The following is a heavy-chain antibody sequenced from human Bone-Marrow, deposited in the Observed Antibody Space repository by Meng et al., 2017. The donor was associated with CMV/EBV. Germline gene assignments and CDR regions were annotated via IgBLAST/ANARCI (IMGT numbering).Heavy chain of an antibody. CDR2: IYSGGRSA. CDR3: AKDRALSGTWYFDY. CDR1: GFTFSSYS. J-gene: IGHJ4*02. Sequence: GESLKISCAASGFTFSSYSMNWVRQAPGKGLEWVSLIYSGGRSAYYADSVKGRFTISRDNSKNALYLQMNSLRAEDTAVYYCAKDRALSGTWYFDYWGQGALVTVSS. D-gene: IGHD1-26*01. V-gene: IGHV3-23*03.